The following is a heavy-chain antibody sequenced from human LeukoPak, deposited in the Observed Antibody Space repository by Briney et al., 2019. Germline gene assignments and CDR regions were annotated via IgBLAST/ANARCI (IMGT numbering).Heavy chain of an antibody. Sequence: LRASVKVSCKASGYTFTGYYMHWVRQAPGQGLEWMGWINPNSGVTNYAQTFQGWVTITRDTSISTAYMELSRLRSDDTSVYYCARDGRGDYGSGSYYRLYYYGMDVWGQGTTVTVSS. CDR2: INPNSGVT. J-gene: IGHJ6*02. D-gene: IGHD3-10*01. V-gene: IGHV1-2*04. CDR3: ARDGRGDYGSGSYYRLYYYGMDV. CDR1: GYTFTGYY.